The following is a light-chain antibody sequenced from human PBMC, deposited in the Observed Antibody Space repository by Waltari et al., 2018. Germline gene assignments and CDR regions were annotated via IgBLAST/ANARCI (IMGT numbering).Light chain of an antibody. CDR2: EDK. Sequence: SYELTQPPSVSVSPGQTASITCSGDKLGDKFVCGYQQKPGQSPLLIIYEDKKRPSGIPERLSGSNSGNTATLTISETQAMDEADYYCQAWDSLMIFGGGTKLTVL. V-gene: IGLV3-1*01. CDR3: QAWDSLMI. J-gene: IGLJ2*01. CDR1: KLGDKF.